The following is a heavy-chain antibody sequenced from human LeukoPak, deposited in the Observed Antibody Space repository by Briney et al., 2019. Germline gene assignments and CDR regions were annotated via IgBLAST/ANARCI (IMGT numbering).Heavy chain of an antibody. Sequence: GRSLKLSCAASGFTFSGSAMHWVRQASGKGLEWVGRIISKANSYATAYAASVKGRFTISRDDSKNTAYLQMNSLKTEDTAVYYCTRHKNGDSTDYYYGMDVWGQGTTVTVSS. J-gene: IGHJ6*02. V-gene: IGHV3-73*01. CDR3: TRHKNGDSTDYYYGMDV. D-gene: IGHD4-17*01. CDR2: IISKANSYAT. CDR1: GFTFSGSA.